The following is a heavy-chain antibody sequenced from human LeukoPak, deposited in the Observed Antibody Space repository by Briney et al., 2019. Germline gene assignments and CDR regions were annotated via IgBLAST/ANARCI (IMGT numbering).Heavy chain of an antibody. D-gene: IGHD5-18*01. CDR1: GFTFSSYG. Sequence: GGSLRLSCAASGFTFSSYGMHWVRQAPGKGLEGVAVIWYDGSNKYYADSVKGRFTISRDNSKNTLYLQMNSLRAEDTAVYYCAREEVVDTAMGTYYYYGMDVWGQGTTVTVSS. J-gene: IGHJ6*02. CDR3: AREEVVDTAMGTYYYYGMDV. CDR2: IWYDGSNK. V-gene: IGHV3-33*01.